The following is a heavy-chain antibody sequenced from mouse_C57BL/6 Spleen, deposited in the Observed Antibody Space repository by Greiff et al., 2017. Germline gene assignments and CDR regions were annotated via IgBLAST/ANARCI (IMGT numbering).Heavy chain of an antibody. D-gene: IGHD1-1*01. J-gene: IGHJ4*01. CDR2: IYPGDGDT. CDR1: GYAFSSSW. CDR3: ARGGYGPFYYAMDY. V-gene: IGHV1-82*01. Sequence: VQLQQSGPELVKPGASVKISCKASGYAFSSSWLNWVKQRPGKGLEWIGRIYPGDGDTNYNGKFKGKATLTADKSSSTAYMQLSSLTSEDSAVYFCARGGYGPFYYAMDYWGQGTSVTVSS.